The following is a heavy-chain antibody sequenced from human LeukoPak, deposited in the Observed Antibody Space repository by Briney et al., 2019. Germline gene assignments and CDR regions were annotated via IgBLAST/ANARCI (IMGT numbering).Heavy chain of an antibody. J-gene: IGHJ6*02. CDR2: IYHSGST. Sequence: SETLSLTCTVSGGSISSYYWSWVRQPPGKGLEWIGEIYHSGSTNYNPSLKSRVTISVDKSKNQFPLKLSSVTAADTAVYYCARDVIDYDFWSGYSDYYYGMDVWGQGTTVTVSS. CDR3: ARDVIDYDFWSGYSDYYYGMDV. D-gene: IGHD3-3*01. CDR1: GGSISSYY. V-gene: IGHV4-4*02.